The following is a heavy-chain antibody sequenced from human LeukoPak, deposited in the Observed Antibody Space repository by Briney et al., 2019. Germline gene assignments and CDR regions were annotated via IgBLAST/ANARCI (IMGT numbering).Heavy chain of an antibody. D-gene: IGHD5-12*01. Sequence: SETLSLTCTVSGGSISSYYWSWIRQPAGKGLEWIGRIYNSGSTNYNPSLKSRLTMSVDTSSNQFSLKLSSVTAVDTAVYYCARVGGYDSRWFDPWGQGTLVTVSS. CDR1: GGSISSYY. J-gene: IGHJ5*02. CDR2: IYNSGST. CDR3: ARVGGYDSRWFDP. V-gene: IGHV4-4*07.